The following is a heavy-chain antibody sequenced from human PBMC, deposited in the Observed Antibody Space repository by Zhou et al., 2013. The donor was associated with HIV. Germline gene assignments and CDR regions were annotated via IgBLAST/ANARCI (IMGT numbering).Heavy chain of an antibody. CDR2: INPGDGST. D-gene: IGHD2-21*01. CDR3: ARDGGSSDSYPYYFDY. J-gene: IGHJ4*02. CDR1: GYSFTFYS. V-gene: IGHV1-46*01. Sequence: QVQLEQPGAEVRKPGAPVELTCQASGYSFTFYSMHWVRQAPGQGLEWVGLINPGDGSTTYAQKFEGRVTMTRDTTTRTVSLQLRRLRIDDTAVYYCARDGGSSDSYPYYFDYWGQGSLVTVSS.